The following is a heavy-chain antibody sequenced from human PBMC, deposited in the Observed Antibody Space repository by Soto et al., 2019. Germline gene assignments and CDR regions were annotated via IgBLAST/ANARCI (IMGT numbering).Heavy chain of an antibody. V-gene: IGHV3-53*02. CDR3: ASGGRDGYNYAQDY. CDR1: GFTVSSNY. CDR2: IYSGGST. J-gene: IGHJ4*02. Sequence: EVQLVETGGGLIQPGGSLRLSCAASGFTVSSNYMSWVRQAPGKGLEWVSVIYSGGSTYYADSVKGRFTISRDNSKNTLYLQMNSLRAEDTAVYYCASGGRDGYNYAQDYWGQGTLVTVSS. D-gene: IGHD5-12*01.